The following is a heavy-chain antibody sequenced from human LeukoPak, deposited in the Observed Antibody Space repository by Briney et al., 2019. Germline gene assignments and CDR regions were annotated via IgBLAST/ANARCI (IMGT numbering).Heavy chain of an antibody. J-gene: IGHJ4*02. CDR2: IYTSGST. Sequence: PSETLSLTCTVSGGSISSGSYYWSWIRQPAGKGLEWIGRIYTSGSTNYNPSLKSRVTMSVDTSKNQFSLKLSYVTAADTAVYYCARDGSGSPLYFFDYWGQGTLVTVSS. CDR1: GGSISSGSYY. D-gene: IGHD3-10*01. V-gene: IGHV4-61*02. CDR3: ARDGSGSPLYFFDY.